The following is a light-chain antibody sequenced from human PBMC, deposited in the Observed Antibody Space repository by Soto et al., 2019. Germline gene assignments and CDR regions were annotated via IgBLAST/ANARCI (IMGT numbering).Light chain of an antibody. V-gene: IGKV3-11*01. CDR3: QQRNVGPPVT. CDR1: QSINSF. CDR2: GAS. Sequence: EIVLTQSPGTLSLSPGEGATLSCRASQSINSFLAWYQQRRGQAPRLLIHGASNRATGIPDRFSGSGSGTDFTLTISRLEPEDSAVYYCQQRNVGPPVTFGQGTRLEIK. J-gene: IGKJ5*01.